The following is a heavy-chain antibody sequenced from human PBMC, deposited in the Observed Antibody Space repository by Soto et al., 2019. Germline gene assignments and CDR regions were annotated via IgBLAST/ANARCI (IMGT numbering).Heavy chain of an antibody. CDR1: GFTFSSYA. CDR3: AKREEDTYYDYIWGSYRDGYYFDY. Sequence: EVQLLESGGGLVQPGGSLRLSCAASGFTFSSYAMSWVRQAPGKGLEWVSAISGSGGSTYYADSVKGRFTISRDNSKNTLYLQMNSLRAEDTAVYYCAKREEDTYYDYIWGSYRDGYYFDYWGQGTLVTVSS. CDR2: ISGSGGST. D-gene: IGHD3-16*02. V-gene: IGHV3-23*01. J-gene: IGHJ4*02.